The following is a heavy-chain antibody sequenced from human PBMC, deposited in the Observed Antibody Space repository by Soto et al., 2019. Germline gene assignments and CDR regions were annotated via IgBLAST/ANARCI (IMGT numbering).Heavy chain of an antibody. CDR3: PRDPTTTLKPIYYFDK. CDR2: SAYEGSNK. Sequence: GGSLRLSGAASGFSFSGFGMHWVRHAPGKGLEWVAVSAYEGSNKDYADSLKGRFTISRDNCKNTLYLHMNVLRVDDTAVYYCPRDPTTTLKPIYYFDKWGQGTPVTVSS. CDR1: GFSFSGFG. D-gene: IGHD4-17*01. J-gene: IGHJ4*02. V-gene: IGHV3-30*03.